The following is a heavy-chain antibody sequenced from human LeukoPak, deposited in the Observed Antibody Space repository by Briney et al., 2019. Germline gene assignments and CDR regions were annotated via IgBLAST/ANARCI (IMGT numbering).Heavy chain of an antibody. D-gene: IGHD3-3*01. CDR3: TRSLGDFWSGYTFDY. Sequence: GGSLRLSCAASGFTLSSFGMHWVRQAPGKGLEWVGRIKSKTDGGTTDYAAPVKGRFNSSRDDSKNTLYLQMNSLKTEVTAVYYCTRSLGDFWSGYTFDYWGQGTLVIVSS. CDR1: GFTLSSFG. V-gene: IGHV3-15*01. CDR2: IKSKTDGGTT. J-gene: IGHJ4*02.